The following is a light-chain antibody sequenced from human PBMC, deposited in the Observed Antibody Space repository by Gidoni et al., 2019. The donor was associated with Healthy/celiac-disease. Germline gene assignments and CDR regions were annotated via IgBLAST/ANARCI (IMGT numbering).Light chain of an antibody. Sequence: QSVLYSSNNKNYLAWYQQKPGQPPKLLIYWASTRESGVPDRFSGSGSGTDFTLTISSLQAEDVAVYYCQQYYSTPFTFGPGTKVDIK. V-gene: IGKV4-1*01. CDR2: WAS. CDR3: QQYYSTPFT. J-gene: IGKJ3*01. CDR1: QSVLYSSNNKNY.